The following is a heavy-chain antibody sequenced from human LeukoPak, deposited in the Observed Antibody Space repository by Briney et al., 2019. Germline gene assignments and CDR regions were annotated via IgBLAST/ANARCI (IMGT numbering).Heavy chain of an antibody. J-gene: IGHJ4*02. CDR2: IHDSGST. CDR1: GGTISSYY. CDR3: ARWYYGGWAFDY. V-gene: IGHV4-59*08. D-gene: IGHD3-3*01. Sequence: SETLSLTCTVSGGTISSYYWNWIRQPPEKGLEWLGYIHDSGSTKYNPYLKSRVTISVDTSKNQCSLKLSSVAAADTAVYYCARWYYGGWAFDYWGQGTLVTVSS.